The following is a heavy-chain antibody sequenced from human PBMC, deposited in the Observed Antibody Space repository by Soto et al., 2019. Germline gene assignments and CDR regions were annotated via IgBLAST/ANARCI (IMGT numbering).Heavy chain of an antibody. V-gene: IGHV4-59*08. D-gene: IGHD3-3*01. Sequence: QVQLQESGPGLVKPSETLSLTCTVSGGSISSYYWSWIRQPPGKGLEWIGYIYYSGSTNYNPSLKSRVTISVDTSKNQFSLKLSSVTAADTAVYYCARHGYYSRIHYLYYFYNWGQGTLVTVSS. J-gene: IGHJ4*02. CDR3: ARHGYYSRIHYLYYFYN. CDR1: GGSISSYY. CDR2: IYYSGST.